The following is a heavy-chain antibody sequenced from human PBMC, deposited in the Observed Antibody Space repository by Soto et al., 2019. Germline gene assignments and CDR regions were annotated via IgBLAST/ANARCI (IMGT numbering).Heavy chain of an antibody. Sequence: PVGSLRLSCAASGFTFSSYAMHWVRQAPGKGLEWVAVISYDGSNKYYADSVKGRFTISRDNSKNTLYLQMNSLRAEDTAVYYCARGDPLGHYYYYGMDVCGQRTTVTVSS. CDR3: ARGDPLGHYYYYGMDV. J-gene: IGHJ6*02. CDR1: GFTFSSYA. V-gene: IGHV3-30-3*01. CDR2: ISYDGSNK.